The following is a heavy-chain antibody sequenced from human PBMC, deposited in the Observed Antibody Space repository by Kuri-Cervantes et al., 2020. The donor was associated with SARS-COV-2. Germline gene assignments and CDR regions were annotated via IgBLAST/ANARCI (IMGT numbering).Heavy chain of an antibody. Sequence: GESLKISCAASGFTFSDYYMNWVRQAPGKGLEWVSSISSSSTIYYADSVKGRFTISRDNSKNTLYLQMNSLRAEDTAVYYCAKDRGYSSSWYTFVGSDYWGQGTLVTVSS. CDR2: ISSSSTI. D-gene: IGHD6-13*01. V-gene: IGHV3-69-1*01. CDR1: GFTFSDYY. CDR3: AKDRGYSSSWYTFVGSDY. J-gene: IGHJ4*02.